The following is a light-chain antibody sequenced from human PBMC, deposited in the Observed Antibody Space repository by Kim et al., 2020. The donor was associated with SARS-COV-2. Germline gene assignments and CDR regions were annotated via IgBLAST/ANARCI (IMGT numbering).Light chain of an antibody. CDR2: EAS. CDR1: RDTTND. Sequence: AYIRDKVTIACRARRDTTNDLGWYHQRPREAAKVLIYEASTLKNGVPSRFSSSGSGTDVTLTISSLQPEDFATDYCLQDYNYPWTFGQGTKVDIK. V-gene: IGKV1-6*01. J-gene: IGKJ1*01. CDR3: LQDYNYPWT.